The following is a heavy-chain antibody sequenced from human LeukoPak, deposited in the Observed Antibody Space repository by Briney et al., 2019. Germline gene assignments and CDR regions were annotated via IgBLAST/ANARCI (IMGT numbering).Heavy chain of an antibody. Sequence: SSETLSLTCAVSGGSISSSNWWSWVRQPPGKGLEWIGEIYHSGSTNYNPSLKSRVTISVDTSKNQFSLKLSSVTAADTAVYYCARDGSRGNLLQHWGQGTLVTVSS. V-gene: IGHV4-4*02. CDR1: GGSISSSNW. D-gene: IGHD3-10*01. J-gene: IGHJ1*01. CDR2: IYHSGST. CDR3: ARDGSRGNLLQH.